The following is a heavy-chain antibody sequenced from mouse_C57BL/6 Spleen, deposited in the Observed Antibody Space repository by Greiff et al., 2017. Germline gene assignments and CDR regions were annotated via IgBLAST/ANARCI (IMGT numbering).Heavy chain of an antibody. J-gene: IGHJ3*01. CDR1: GYTFTSYW. V-gene: IGHV1-69*01. D-gene: IGHD1-2*01. CDR3: ARGYPFAY. Sequence: VKLQQPGAELVMPGASVKLSCKASGYTFTSYWMHWVKQRPGQGLEWIGEIDPSDSYSNYNQKFKGKSTLTVDKSSSTAYMQLSSLTSEDSAVYYCARGYPFAYWGQGTLVTVSA. CDR2: IDPSDSYS.